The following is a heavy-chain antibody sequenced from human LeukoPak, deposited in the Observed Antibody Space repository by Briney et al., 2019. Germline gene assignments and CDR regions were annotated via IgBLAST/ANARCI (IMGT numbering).Heavy chain of an antibody. V-gene: IGHV3-30*18. Sequence: GGSLRLSCEASGFTFSTYAMHWVRRAPGKGLEWVALISHDGSDKNYADSVKGRFTISRDNSNSTLYLQMDSLRGDDAAVYYCAKAVGSISWSFDYWGQGTLVTVSS. D-gene: IGHD6-13*01. J-gene: IGHJ4*02. CDR1: GFTFSTYA. CDR3: AKAVGSISWSFDY. CDR2: ISHDGSDK.